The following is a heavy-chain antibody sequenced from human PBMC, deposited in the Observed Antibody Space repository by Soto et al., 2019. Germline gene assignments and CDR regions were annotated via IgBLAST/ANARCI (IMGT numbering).Heavy chain of an antibody. D-gene: IGHD2-8*01. J-gene: IGHJ4*01. V-gene: IGHV4-31*03. CDR1: GGSISSGGYY. Sequence: PSETLSLTCTVSGGSISSGGYYWSWIRQHPGKGLEWIGYIYYSGSTYYNPSLKSRVTISVDTSKNQFSLKLSSVTAADTAVYYCARVGTNGWYPSHYLDYWGQGILVTVSS. CDR3: ARVGTNGWYPSHYLDY. CDR2: IYYSGST.